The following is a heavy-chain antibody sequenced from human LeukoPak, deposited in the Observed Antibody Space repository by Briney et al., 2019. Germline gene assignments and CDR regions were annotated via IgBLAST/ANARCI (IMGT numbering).Heavy chain of an antibody. J-gene: IGHJ3*01. V-gene: IGHV4-59*05. Sequence: SETLSLTCTVSGGSISSYYWSWIRQPPGKGLEWIGSIYYSGSTYYNPSLKSRVTISVDTSKNQFSLRLSSVTAADTAMYYCAHFRGGAFDFWGQGTMVTVSS. CDR1: GGSISSYY. D-gene: IGHD3-16*01. CDR3: AHFRGGAFDF. CDR2: IYYSGST.